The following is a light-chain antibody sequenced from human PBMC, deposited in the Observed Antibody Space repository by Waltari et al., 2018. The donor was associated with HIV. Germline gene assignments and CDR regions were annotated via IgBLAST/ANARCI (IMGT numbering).Light chain of an antibody. Sequence: LTQSPGTLSLSPGETATISCRASQIFSSTYLAWYQQKPGRAPRLLIYGASSRATGIPDRFSGGGSGTDFTLTISRLETEDFAVYYCQQYGPSLITFGQGTSLEIK. J-gene: IGKJ5*01. CDR3: QQYGPSLIT. V-gene: IGKV3-20*01. CDR1: QIFSSTY. CDR2: GAS.